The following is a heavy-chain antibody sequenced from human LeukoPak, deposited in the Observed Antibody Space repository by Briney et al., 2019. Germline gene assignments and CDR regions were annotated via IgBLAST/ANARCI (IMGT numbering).Heavy chain of an antibody. CDR2: IYTSGST. CDR1: GGSISSYY. CDR3: ARRLPLVRGVITISRGTNWFDP. V-gene: IGHV4-4*07. D-gene: IGHD3-10*01. J-gene: IGHJ5*02. Sequence: SETLSLTCTVSGGSISSYYWSWIRQPAGKGLEWIGRIYTSGSTNYNPSLKSRVTMSVDTSKNQFSLKLSSVTAADTAMYYCARRLPLVRGVITISRGTNWFDPWGQGTLVTVSS.